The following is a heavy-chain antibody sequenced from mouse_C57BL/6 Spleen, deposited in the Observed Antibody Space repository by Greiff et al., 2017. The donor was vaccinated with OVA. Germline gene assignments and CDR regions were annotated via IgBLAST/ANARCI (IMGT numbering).Heavy chain of an antibody. CDR1: GYSITSDY. D-gene: IGHD2-4*01. V-gene: IGHV3-8*01. CDR3: AKSYDYDEAWFAY. CDR2: ISYSGST. Sequence: EVKLVESGPGLAKPSQTLSLTCSVTGYSITSDYWNWIRKFPGTKLEYMGYISYSGSTYYNPSLKSRISITRDTSKNQYYLQLNSVTTEDTATYYCAKSYDYDEAWFAYWGQGTLVTVSA. J-gene: IGHJ3*01.